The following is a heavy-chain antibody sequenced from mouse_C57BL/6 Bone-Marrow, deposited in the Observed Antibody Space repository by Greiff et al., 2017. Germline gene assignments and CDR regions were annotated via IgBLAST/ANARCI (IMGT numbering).Heavy chain of an antibody. D-gene: IGHD1-1*01. CDR3: TTGYYGSSYSY. CDR1: GFNIKDDY. CDR2: IDPENGDT. V-gene: IGHV14-4*01. Sequence: LQQSGAELVRPGASVKLSCTASGFNIKDDYMHWVKQRPEQGLEWIGWIDPENGDTEYASKFQGKATITADTSSNTAYLQLSSLTSEDTAVYYCTTGYYGSSYSYWGQGTTLTVSS. J-gene: IGHJ2*01.